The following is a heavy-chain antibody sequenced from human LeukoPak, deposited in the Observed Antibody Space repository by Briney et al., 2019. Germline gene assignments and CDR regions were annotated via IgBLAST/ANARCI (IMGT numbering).Heavy chain of an antibody. V-gene: IGHV3-21*01. D-gene: IGHD5-18*01. CDR3: ARDRNSYGLDY. J-gene: IGHJ4*02. CDR1: GFTFSSYS. Sequence: GGSLRLSCAASGFTFSSYSMNWVRQAPGKGLEWVSSISSSSSYIYYTDSMKGRFTISRDNAKNSLYLQMNSLRAEDTAVYYCARDRNSYGLDYWGQGTLVTVSS. CDR2: ISSSSSYI.